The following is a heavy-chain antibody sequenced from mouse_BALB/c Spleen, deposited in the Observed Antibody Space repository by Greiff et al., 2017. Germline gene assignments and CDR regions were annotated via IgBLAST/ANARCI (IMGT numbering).Heavy chain of an antibody. CDR1: GYTFTSYN. V-gene: IGHV1-12*01. CDR3: AREGDYYGSRTGFAY. Sequence: QSGAELVRSGASVKMSCKASGYTFTSYNMHWVKQTPGQGLEWIGYIYPGNGGTNYNQKFKGKATLTADTSSSTAYMQISSLTSEDSAVYFCAREGDYYGSRTGFAYWGQGTLVTVSA. CDR2: IYPGNGGT. J-gene: IGHJ3*01. D-gene: IGHD1-1*01.